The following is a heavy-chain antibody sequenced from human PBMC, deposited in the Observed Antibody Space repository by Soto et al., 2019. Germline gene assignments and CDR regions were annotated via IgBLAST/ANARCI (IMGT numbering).Heavy chain of an antibody. CDR3: ARVRAYGSGSYYPESFDY. V-gene: IGHV4-59*12. CDR2: IYHSGST. D-gene: IGHD3-10*01. CDR1: GGSISTYY. J-gene: IGHJ4*02. Sequence: SETLSLTCTVSGGSISTYYWNWIRQPPGKGLEWIGYIYHSGSTSYNPSLKSRVTISVDTSKNQFSLKLSSVTAADTAVYYCARVRAYGSGSYYPESFDYWGQGTLVTVSS.